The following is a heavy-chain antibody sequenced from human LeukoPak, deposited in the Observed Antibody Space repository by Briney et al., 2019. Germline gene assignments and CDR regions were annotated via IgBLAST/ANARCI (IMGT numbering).Heavy chain of an antibody. J-gene: IGHJ6*03. V-gene: IGHV4-4*07. CDR3: AREERGDFWSGPVYYYMDV. D-gene: IGHD3-3*01. CDR1: GDSISSHY. CDR2: TSGTG. Sequence: SETLSLTCTVSGDSISSHYLGWIRQPAGKGLEWIGITSGTGNYNPSLKSRVSMSVDTSRNLVSLTLTSVTAADTAVYYCAREERGDFWSGPVYYYMDVWGKGTTVTVSS.